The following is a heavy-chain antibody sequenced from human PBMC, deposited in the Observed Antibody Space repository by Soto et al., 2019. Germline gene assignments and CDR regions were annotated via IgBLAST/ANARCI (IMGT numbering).Heavy chain of an antibody. CDR3: VRVGVGIGNHFGP. D-gene: IGHD2-15*01. CDR1: NGSISGFY. CDR2: IHYSGRT. J-gene: IGHJ5*02. Sequence: PSETLSLTCSVSNGSISGFYWTWIRQPPGKILEWIGYIHYSGRTDYNPSLTSRATMSVDTSKNQFSLNLKSITAADTAVYYCVRVGVGIGNHFGPWGRGTLVTVS. V-gene: IGHV4-59*12.